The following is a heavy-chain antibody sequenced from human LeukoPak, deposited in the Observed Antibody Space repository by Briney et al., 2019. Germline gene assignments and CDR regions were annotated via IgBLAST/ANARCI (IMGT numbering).Heavy chain of an antibody. CDR2: IKQDGSEK. CDR1: GFTFSSRDW. V-gene: IGHV3-7*01. D-gene: IGHD3-16*01. CDR3: ARGSTVTSSVLFDY. J-gene: IGHJ4*02. Sequence: GGSLRLSCVASGFTFSSRDWMTWVRQAPGKGLEWVANIKQDGSEKNYVDSVKGRFTISRDNAKNSVDLQMNSLRAEDTAVYYCARGSTVTSSVLFDYWGQGTLVTVSS.